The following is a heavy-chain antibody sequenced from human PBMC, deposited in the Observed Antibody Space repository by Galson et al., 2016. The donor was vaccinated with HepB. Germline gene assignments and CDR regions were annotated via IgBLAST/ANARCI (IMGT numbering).Heavy chain of an antibody. J-gene: IGHJ5*02. CDR2: IIPTFDST. V-gene: IGHV1-69*13. CDR1: GGSFRADV. D-gene: IGHD2-21*01. CDR3: ARGLREDPPDQ. Sequence: SVKVSCKASGGSFRADVFSWVRQAPGQGLEWMGGIIPTFDSTTYAQKFQGRVTLTADESTHTVYMELRRLRSDDTAVYYCARGLREDPPDQWGQGTLVIVSS.